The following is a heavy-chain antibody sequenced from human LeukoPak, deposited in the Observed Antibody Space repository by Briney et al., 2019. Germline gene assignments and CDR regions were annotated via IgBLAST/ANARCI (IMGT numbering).Heavy chain of an antibody. CDR3: AGYGSPHFPPDY. D-gene: IGHD6-19*01. J-gene: IGHJ4*02. CDR2: INPDSGDT. Sequence: ASVKVSCKASGYTFTVYYIHWVRQAPGQGLEWMGWINPDSGDTNSAQKFQGRVTMTRDTSISTAYMELSSLRSDDTAFYYCAGYGSPHFPPDYWGQGTPVTVSS. V-gene: IGHV1-2*02. CDR1: GYTFTVYY.